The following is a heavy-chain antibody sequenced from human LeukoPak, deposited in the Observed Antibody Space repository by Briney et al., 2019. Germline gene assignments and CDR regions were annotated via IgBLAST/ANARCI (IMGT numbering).Heavy chain of an antibody. CDR3: ARVGAFRDAFDC. V-gene: IGHV3-30-3*01. CDR2: ILYDGSNK. D-gene: IGHD5-24*01. J-gene: IGHJ4*02. CDR1: GFTFSSYA. Sequence: GGSLRLSCAASGFTFSSYAMHWVRQAPGKGLEWVAVILYDGSNKHYADSVKDRFTISRDNSKNTLYLQMNSLRAEDTAVYYCARVGAFRDAFDCWGQGTLVTVSS.